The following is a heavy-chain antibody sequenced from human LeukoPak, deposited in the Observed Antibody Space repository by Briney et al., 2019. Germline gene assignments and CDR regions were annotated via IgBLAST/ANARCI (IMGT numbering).Heavy chain of an antibody. CDR2: IDERGTNA. CDR1: GFTFSNHW. CDR3: IRDEALWRLDY. J-gene: IGHJ4*02. Sequence: PGGSLRLSCTASGFTFSNHWMHWVRQTPGKGLVWVSRIDERGTNAMYADSVKGRFSISRDNAKNTVNLQMNSLRAEDTGVYYCIRDEALWRLDYWGQGTLVTVS. D-gene: IGHD2-21*01. V-gene: IGHV3-74*03.